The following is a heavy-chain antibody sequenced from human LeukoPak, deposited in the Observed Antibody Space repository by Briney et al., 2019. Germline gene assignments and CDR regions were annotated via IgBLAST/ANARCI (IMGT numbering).Heavy chain of an antibody. Sequence: SGGSLRLSCAASGFTFNLAWMSRVRQTPGKGLQWVARIAVTPDGPATDYATPVRGRFTISRDDSRNMVYLQMSSLRTDDTAVYYCVWSSTWDKRFYLDQWGQGTLVTVSS. CDR1: GFTFNLAW. CDR2: IAVTPDGPAT. V-gene: IGHV3-15*04. D-gene: IGHD6-6*01. J-gene: IGHJ4*02. CDR3: VWSSTWDKRFYLDQ.